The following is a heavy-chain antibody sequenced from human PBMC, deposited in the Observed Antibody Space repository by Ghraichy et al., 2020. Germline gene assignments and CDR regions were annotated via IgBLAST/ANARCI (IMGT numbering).Heavy chain of an antibody. V-gene: IGHV1-69*13. CDR1: EAPFSSYA. D-gene: IGHD1-26*01. Sequence: SVKVPARLLEAPFSSYAISWVRQAPGQGLEWMGGIIPIFGTANYAQKFQGRVTITADESTSTAYMELSSLRSEDTAVYYCATYPKTRGATPSHLDAFDIWGQGTMVTVSS. J-gene: IGHJ3*02. CDR3: ATYPKTRGATPSHLDAFDI. CDR2: IIPIFGTA.